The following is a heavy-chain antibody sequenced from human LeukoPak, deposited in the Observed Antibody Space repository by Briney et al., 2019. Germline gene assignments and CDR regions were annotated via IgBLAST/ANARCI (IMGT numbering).Heavy chain of an antibody. D-gene: IGHD4-17*01. CDR3: ARVTDDYGDYHYYGMDV. Sequence: SSVKVSCKASGYTFTSYGISWVRQPPGQGLDWMGWISAYNGNTNYAQKLQGRATITTDTSTSTAYMELRSLRSDDTAVYYCARVTDDYGDYHYYGMDVWGQGTTVTVSS. CDR1: GYTFTSYG. V-gene: IGHV1-18*01. CDR2: ISAYNGNT. J-gene: IGHJ6*02.